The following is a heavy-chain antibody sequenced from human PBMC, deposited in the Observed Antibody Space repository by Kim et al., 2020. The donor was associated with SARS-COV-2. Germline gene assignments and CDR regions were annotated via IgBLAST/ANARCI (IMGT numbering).Heavy chain of an antibody. Sequence: GGSLRLSCAASGFTFSSYSMNWVRQAPGKGLEWVSYISSSSSTIYYADSVKGRFTISRDNAKNSLYLQMNSLRDEDTAVYYCARDLALGYCSGGSCQGYYYYGMDVWGQGTTVTVSS. CDR2: ISSSSSTI. V-gene: IGHV3-48*02. D-gene: IGHD2-15*01. CDR3: ARDLALGYCSGGSCQGYYYYGMDV. CDR1: GFTFSSYS. J-gene: IGHJ6*02.